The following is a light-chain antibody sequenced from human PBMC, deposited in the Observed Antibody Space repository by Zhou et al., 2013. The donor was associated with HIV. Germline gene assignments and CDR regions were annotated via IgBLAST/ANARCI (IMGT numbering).Light chain of an antibody. Sequence: DIQMTQSPSSLSASVGDRVTITCQASQDISHYLNWYQQKPGKAPKLLIYDASNLETGVPSRFSGSGSGTDFTFTISSLQPEDIATYYCQQYDNLSPYTFGQGTKLEIK. V-gene: IGKV1-33*01. CDR3: QQYDNLSPYT. CDR2: DAS. J-gene: IGKJ2*01. CDR1: QDISHY.